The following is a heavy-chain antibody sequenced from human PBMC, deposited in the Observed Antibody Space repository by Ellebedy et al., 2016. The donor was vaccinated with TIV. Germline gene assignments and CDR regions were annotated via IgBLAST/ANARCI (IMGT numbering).Heavy chain of an antibody. CDR1: GGSITRYF. CDR2: VDYTGTT. Sequence: MPSETLSLTCNVSGGSITRYFWTWIRQTPGKGLEWSGYVDYTGTTDYNPSLSSRVTISIDTSKSQFSLRLNSVTAADTAVYYCAREGIVATMFIDPWGPGTLVTVSS. V-gene: IGHV4-59*01. CDR3: AREGIVATMFIDP. J-gene: IGHJ5*02. D-gene: IGHD5-12*01.